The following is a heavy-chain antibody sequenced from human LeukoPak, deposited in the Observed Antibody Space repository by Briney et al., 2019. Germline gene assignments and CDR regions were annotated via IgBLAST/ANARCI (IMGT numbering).Heavy chain of an antibody. CDR1: GFTFSTYE. J-gene: IGHJ4*02. D-gene: IGHD3-3*01. CDR2: ISGSGYPI. CDR3: ARVRGLEWLLKHLDS. V-gene: IGHV3-48*03. Sequence: SGGSLRLSCTASGFTFSTYEMNWVRQAPGKGLEWVSYISGSGYPIYYADSVKGRFTISRDNAKNSLYLQMNSLRAEGTAIYYCARVRGLEWLLKHLDSWGQGTLVTVSS.